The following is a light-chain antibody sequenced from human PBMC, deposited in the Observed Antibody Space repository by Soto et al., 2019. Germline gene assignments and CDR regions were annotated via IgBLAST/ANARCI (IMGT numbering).Light chain of an antibody. V-gene: IGLV2-14*01. CDR1: SIDVGAYNY. CDR3: SSKRDSSTLFV. J-gene: IGLJ1*01. Sequence: ALAQPASVSGSPGQSITISCTGTSIDVGAYNYVSWYQHHPGKVPKLLIYEVTNRPSGVSDRFSGSKSGNTASLTISGLQAEDEADYYCSSKRDSSTLFVFXTGTKVTVL. CDR2: EVT.